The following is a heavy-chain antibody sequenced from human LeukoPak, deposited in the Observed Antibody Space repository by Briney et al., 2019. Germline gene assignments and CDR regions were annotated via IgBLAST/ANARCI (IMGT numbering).Heavy chain of an antibody. V-gene: IGHV3-9*01. D-gene: IGHD3-10*01. Sequence: GGSLRLSCAASGFTFSSYSMNWVRQAPGKGLEWVSGISWNSGSIGYADSVKGRFTISRDNAKNSLYLQMNSLRAEDTALYYCAKDMGGSGSYFDYWGQGTLVTVSS. J-gene: IGHJ4*02. CDR3: AKDMGGSGSYFDY. CDR2: ISWNSGSI. CDR1: GFTFSSYS.